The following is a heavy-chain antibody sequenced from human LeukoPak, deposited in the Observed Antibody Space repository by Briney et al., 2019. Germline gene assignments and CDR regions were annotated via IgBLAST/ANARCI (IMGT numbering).Heavy chain of an antibody. D-gene: IGHD3-10*01. V-gene: IGHV1-18*01. J-gene: IGHJ3*02. Sequence: ASVKVSCKSSGYTFSSYGLTWMRQAPGQGPEWLGWSSPYNGNTNYAQKFQGRVTMTTDTSTNTAYMELRSLRSDDTAVYYCARTSHRGADAFDIWGQGTLVAVSS. CDR3: ARTSHRGADAFDI. CDR2: SSPYNGNT. CDR1: GYTFSSYG.